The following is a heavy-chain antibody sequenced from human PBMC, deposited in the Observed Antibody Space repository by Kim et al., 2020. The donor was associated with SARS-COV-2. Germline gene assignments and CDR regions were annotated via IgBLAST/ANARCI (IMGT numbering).Heavy chain of an antibody. V-gene: IGHV3-53*01. Sequence: GGSLRLSCAASGFTVSSNYMSWVRQAPGKGLEWVSVIYSGGSTYYADSVKGRFTISRDNSKNTLYLQMNSLRAEDTAVYYCARGWGSSSWSGDGFDYWGQGTLVTVSS. D-gene: IGHD6-13*01. CDR1: GFTVSSNY. J-gene: IGHJ4*02. CDR3: ARGWGSSSWSGDGFDY. CDR2: IYSGGST.